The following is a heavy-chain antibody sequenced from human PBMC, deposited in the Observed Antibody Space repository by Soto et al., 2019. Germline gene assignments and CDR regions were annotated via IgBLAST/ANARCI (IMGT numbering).Heavy chain of an antibody. CDR1: CYSVSSSDYY. J-gene: IGHJ6*02. CDR2: MFYSGLT. V-gene: IGHV4-39*01. CDR3: APLSVSLSGPYGIHV. Sequence: SETLSLTCSVSCYSVSSSDYYWAWIRQPPGKGLEWIGSMFYSGLTYYNPSLKSRVTLSVDTSKNQFSVRLNSVTAADTAVYYCAPLSVSLSGPYGIHVWGQGTTVTVS. D-gene: IGHD2-15*01.